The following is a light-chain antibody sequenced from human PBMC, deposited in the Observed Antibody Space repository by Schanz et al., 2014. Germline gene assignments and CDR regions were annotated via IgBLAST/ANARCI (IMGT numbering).Light chain of an antibody. J-gene: IGKJ2*01. CDR1: RSIGDW. Sequence: IQMTQSPSTLSASVGDRVTITCRASRSIGDWLAWYQHIPGKAPKLVIFGASTLESGVPSRFSGSGSGTEFTLTITSLQPDDFATYYCQHETFGQGTKLEIK. V-gene: IGKV1-5*01. CDR3: QHET. CDR2: GAS.